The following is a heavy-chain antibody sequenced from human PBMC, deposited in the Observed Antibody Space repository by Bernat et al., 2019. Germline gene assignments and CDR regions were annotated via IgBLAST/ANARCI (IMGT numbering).Heavy chain of an antibody. CDR2: ISYDGSNK. J-gene: IGHJ4*02. Sequence: QVQLVESGGGVVQPGRSLRLSCAASGFTFSSYGMHWVRQAPGKGLEWVAVISYDGSNKYYADSVKGRFIISRDNSKNTLYLQMNSLRAEDTAVYYCAKVSAEYGSGSYPFDYWGQGTLVTVSS. V-gene: IGHV3-30*18. CDR3: AKVSAEYGSGSYPFDY. D-gene: IGHD3-10*01. CDR1: GFTFSSYG.